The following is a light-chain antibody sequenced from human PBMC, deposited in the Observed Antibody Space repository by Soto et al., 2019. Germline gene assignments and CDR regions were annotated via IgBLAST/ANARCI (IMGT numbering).Light chain of an antibody. J-gene: IGKJ5*01. Sequence: EILMTESPAPLSVSPGERSSLSCMASQSVGSDLAWYQQKPGQAPRLLIYGASTRATGIPARFSGSGSGTEFTLTISSLQSEDFAVYYCQQYNNGPPITFGQGTRLEIK. V-gene: IGKV3-15*01. CDR1: QSVGSD. CDR2: GAS. CDR3: QQYNNGPPIT.